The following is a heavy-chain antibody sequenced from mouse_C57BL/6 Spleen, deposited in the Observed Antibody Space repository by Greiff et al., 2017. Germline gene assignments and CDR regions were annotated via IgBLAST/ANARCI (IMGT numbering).Heavy chain of an antibody. V-gene: IGHV5-9-1*02. D-gene: IGHD2-1*01. CDR2: ISSGGDYI. Sequence: EVKLVESGEGLVKPGGSLKLSCAASGFTFSSYAMSWVRQTPEKRLEWVAYISSGGDYIYYADTVKGRFTISRDNARNTLYLQMSSLKSEDTAMYYCTIYGNYKGYAMDYWGQGTSVTVSS. CDR1: GFTFSSYA. CDR3: TIYGNYKGYAMDY. J-gene: IGHJ4*01.